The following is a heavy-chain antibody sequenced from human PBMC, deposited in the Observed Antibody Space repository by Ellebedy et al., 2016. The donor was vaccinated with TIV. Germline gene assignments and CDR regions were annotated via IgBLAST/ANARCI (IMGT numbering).Heavy chain of an antibody. D-gene: IGHD4-11*01. V-gene: IGHV3-49*04. CDR3: AREDTVANYYGMDV. J-gene: IGHJ6*02. Sequence: GESLKISCKASGFIFDDYARNWVRQAPGKGLEWVGFSRTEAHGGTTEFAASVKDRFIISRDESKSIAYLQMNSLKNEDTAVYFCAREDTVANYYGMDVWGQGTTVTVSS. CDR2: SRTEAHGGTT. CDR1: GFIFDDYA.